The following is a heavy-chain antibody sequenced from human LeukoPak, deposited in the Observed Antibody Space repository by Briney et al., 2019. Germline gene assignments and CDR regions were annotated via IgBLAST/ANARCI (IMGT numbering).Heavy chain of an antibody. V-gene: IGHV3-21*01. CDR3: AREMLGYCTKGVCSTLDY. CDR1: GFTFSSYS. D-gene: IGHD2-8*01. J-gene: IGHJ4*02. CDR2: ISSSSSYI. Sequence: GGSLTLSCAASGFTFSSYSMNWVRLAPGKGLEWLSSISSSSSYIYYADSVKGRFTISRDNAKNSLYLQMNSLRAEDTAVYYCAREMLGYCTKGVCSTLDYWGQGTLVTVSS.